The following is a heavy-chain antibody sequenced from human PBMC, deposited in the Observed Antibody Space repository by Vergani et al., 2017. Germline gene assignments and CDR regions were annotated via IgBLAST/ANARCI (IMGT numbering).Heavy chain of an antibody. CDR1: GGSISSGSYY. Sequence: QVQLQESGPGLVKPSQTLSLTCTVSGGSISSGSYYWSWVRQPAGKGLEWIGRIHTSGSTNYNPSLKSRVTISVDTSKNQFSLQLSAVTAADTAVYYCAREVYMACFDYWGQGTLVTVSS. V-gene: IGHV4-61*02. CDR2: IHTSGST. D-gene: IGHD3-10*01. J-gene: IGHJ4*02. CDR3: AREVYMACFDY.